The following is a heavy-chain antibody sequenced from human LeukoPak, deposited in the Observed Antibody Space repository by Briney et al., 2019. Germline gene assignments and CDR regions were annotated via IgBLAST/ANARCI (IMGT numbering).Heavy chain of an antibody. J-gene: IGHJ6*03. CDR2: IYHSGST. CDR1: GGSISSSNW. CDR3: ARLRGSGRGDYYYYMDV. Sequence: SETLSLTCAVSGGSISSSNWWSWVRQPPGKGLEWIGEIYHSGSTNYNPSLKSRVTISVDTSKNQFSLKLSSVTAADTAVYYCARLRGSGRGDYYYYMDVWGKGTTVTISS. D-gene: IGHD3-10*01. V-gene: IGHV4-4*02.